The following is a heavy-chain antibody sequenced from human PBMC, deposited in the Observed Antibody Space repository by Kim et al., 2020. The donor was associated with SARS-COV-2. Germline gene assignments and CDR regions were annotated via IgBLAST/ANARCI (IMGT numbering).Heavy chain of an antibody. J-gene: IGHJ5*02. CDR3: ATRPPCSGGICFGLDT. CDR1: GFMFSDYD. V-gene: IGHV3-30*03. D-gene: IGHD2-15*01. Sequence: GGSLRLSCAASGFMFSDYDMHWVRQAPVKGLEWVAIISRDGSIKKYADSVRGRFTISRDNSKSTLYLQMNSLRPEDTAVYFCATRPPCSGGICFGLDTWGQGTLVPV. CDR2: ISRDGSIK.